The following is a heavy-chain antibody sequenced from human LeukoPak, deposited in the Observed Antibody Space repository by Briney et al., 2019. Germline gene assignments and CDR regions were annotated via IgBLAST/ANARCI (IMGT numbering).Heavy chain of an antibody. CDR1: GFTFSSYW. CDR2: IKQDGSEK. CDR3: ARVYDYGDYVNWYFDL. Sequence: GGSLRLSCAASGFTFSSYWMSWVRQAPGKGLEWVANIKQDGSEKYYVDSVKGRFTISRDNAKNSLYLQMNSLRAEDTAVYYCARVYDYGDYVNWYFDLWGRGTLVTVSS. J-gene: IGHJ2*01. V-gene: IGHV3-7*04. D-gene: IGHD4-17*01.